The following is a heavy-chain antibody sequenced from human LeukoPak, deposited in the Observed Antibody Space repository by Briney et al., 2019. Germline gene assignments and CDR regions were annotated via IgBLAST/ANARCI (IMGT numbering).Heavy chain of an antibody. Sequence: SETLSLTCAVSDDSFSSHYWTWIRQPPGKGLEWIGYISYIGSTNYNPSLKSRVTISIDTSRNQFSLRLSSVTAADTAVCYCARDLVTVTKGFDIWGQGTMVSVSS. D-gene: IGHD4-17*01. CDR2: ISYIGST. V-gene: IGHV4-59*11. CDR1: DDSFSSHY. J-gene: IGHJ3*02. CDR3: ARDLVTVTKGFDI.